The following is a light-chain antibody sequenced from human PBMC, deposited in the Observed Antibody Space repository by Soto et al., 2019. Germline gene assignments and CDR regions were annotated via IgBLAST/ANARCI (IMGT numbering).Light chain of an antibody. CDR1: QGISHW. V-gene: IGKV1D-12*01. J-gene: IGKJ1*01. CDR3: LRHDLYPWT. CDR2: AXS. Sequence: DIEMTQSPSSVSASLGDRVTLTXRASQGISHWLAWYQQQPGXAPQXXXYAXSSCQIGVPSSCSGSGSATDFTRTISSLQPEDCATYYCLRHDLYPWTFGQGTKVEIK.